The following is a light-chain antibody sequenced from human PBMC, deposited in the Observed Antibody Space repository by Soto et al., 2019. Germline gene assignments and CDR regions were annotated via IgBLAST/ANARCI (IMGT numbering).Light chain of an antibody. Sequence: QSALTQPASVSGSPGQSTTISCTGSSSDVGGYNSVSWYQQHPGKAPKLMISEVSNRPSGVSNRFSGSKSGNTASLTISGLQAEDEADYYCSSYTSTSTLIVFGAGTKLTVL. CDR1: SSDVGGYNS. CDR2: EVS. CDR3: SSYTSTSTLIV. J-gene: IGLJ1*01. V-gene: IGLV2-14*01.